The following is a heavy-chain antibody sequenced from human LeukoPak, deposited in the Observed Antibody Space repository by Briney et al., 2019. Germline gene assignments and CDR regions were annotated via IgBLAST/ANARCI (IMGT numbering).Heavy chain of an antibody. CDR1: GDSISSSSYY. CDR3: ARLKVRGVMGY. V-gene: IGHV4-39*01. J-gene: IGHJ4*02. Sequence: PSETLSLTCTVSGDSISSSSYYWGWIRQPPGKGLEWTGSINYSGSTFYNPSLKSRVTISEDSSKNQFSLKLSSVTAADTAVYYCARLKVRGVMGYWGQGTLVTVSS. D-gene: IGHD3-10*01. CDR2: INYSGST.